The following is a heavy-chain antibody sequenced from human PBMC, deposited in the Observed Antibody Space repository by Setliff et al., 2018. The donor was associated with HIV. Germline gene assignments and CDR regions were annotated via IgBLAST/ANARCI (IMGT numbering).Heavy chain of an antibody. CDR2: ISNDGGRE. CDR3: AKGRYSSLIIDH. Sequence: LRLSCAASGFTFTNYWMAWIRQAPGRGLEWAAIISNDGGREYYVDSVKGRFTISRDNAKSSLYLQMNSLRAEDMALYYCAKGRYSSLIIDHWGQGTPVTSPQ. J-gene: IGHJ4*02. CDR1: GFTFTNYW. V-gene: IGHV3-7*03. D-gene: IGHD5-18*01.